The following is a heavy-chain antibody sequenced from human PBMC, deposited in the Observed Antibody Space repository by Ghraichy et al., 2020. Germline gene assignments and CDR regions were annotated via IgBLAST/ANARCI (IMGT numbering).Heavy chain of an antibody. CDR2: ISGSGGST. CDR1: GFTFSSYA. CDR3: ATLYYYDSSGSRGY. D-gene: IGHD3-22*01. Sequence: GESLNIFCAASGFTFSSYAMSWVRQAPGKGLEWVSAISGSGGSTYYADSVKGRFTISRDNSKNTLYLQMNSLRAEDTAVYYCATLYYYDSSGSRGYWGQGTLVTVST. J-gene: IGHJ4*02. V-gene: IGHV3-23*01.